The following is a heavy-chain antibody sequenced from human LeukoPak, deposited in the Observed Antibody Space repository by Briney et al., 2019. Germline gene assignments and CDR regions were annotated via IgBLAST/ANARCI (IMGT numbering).Heavy chain of an antibody. D-gene: IGHD2-2*01. CDR1: GFTFSSYS. CDR3: ARGRIVPAASTYYLDY. J-gene: IGHJ4*02. CDR2: ISSSSSYI. V-gene: IGHV3-21*01. Sequence: TGGSLRLXCAASGFTFSSYSMNWVRQAPGKGLEWVSSISSSSSYIYYADSVKGRFTISRDNAKNSLYLQMNSLRAEDTAVYYCARGRIVPAASTYYLDYWGQGTLVTVSS.